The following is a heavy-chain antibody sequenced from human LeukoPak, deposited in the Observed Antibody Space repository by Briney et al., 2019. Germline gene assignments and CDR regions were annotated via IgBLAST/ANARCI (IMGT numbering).Heavy chain of an antibody. V-gene: IGHV1-69*05. Sequence: SVKVSCKASGGTFSSYAISWVRQAPGQGLEWMGGIIPIFGTANYAQKLQGRVTMTTDTSTSTAYMELRSLRSDDTAVYYCARDAGAYYYESSGSLDYWGQGTRVTVSS. J-gene: IGHJ4*02. CDR1: GGTFSSYA. CDR3: ARDAGAYYYESSGSLDY. D-gene: IGHD3-22*01. CDR2: IIPIFGTA.